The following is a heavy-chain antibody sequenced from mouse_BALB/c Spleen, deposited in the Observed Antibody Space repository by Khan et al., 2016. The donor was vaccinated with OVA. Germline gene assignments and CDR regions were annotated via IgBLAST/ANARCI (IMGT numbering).Heavy chain of an antibody. CDR1: GYTFTAYD. Sequence: LQQSGAELVKPGALVKLSCKASGYTFTAYDINWVRQRPGQGLEWIGRIYPGDSCTKYNENFKDKVTLTADESSSTAYMQLSSPTSADSAVVFYAREGLRGVSVYYCGRRT. D-gene: IGHD2-4*01. CDR3: AREGLRGVSVYY. V-gene: IGHV1S33*01. J-gene: IGHJ4*01. CDR2: IYPGDSCT.